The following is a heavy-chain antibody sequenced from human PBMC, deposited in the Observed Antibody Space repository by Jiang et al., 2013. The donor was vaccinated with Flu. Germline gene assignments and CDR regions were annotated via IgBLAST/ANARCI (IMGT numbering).Heavy chain of an antibody. J-gene: IGHJ6*02. CDR1: GFTFSSYA. D-gene: IGHD6-13*01. CDR2: ISYDGSNK. CDR3: ARDPHYSSSWYWREGYFYYYYGMDV. Sequence: VQLLESGGGVVQPGRSLRLSCAASGFTFSSYAMHWVRQAPGKGLEWVAVISYDGSNKYYADSVKGRFTISRDNSKNTLYLQMNSLRAEDTAVYYCARDPHYSSSWYWREGYFYYYYGMDVWGQGTTVTVSS. V-gene: IGHV3-30*01.